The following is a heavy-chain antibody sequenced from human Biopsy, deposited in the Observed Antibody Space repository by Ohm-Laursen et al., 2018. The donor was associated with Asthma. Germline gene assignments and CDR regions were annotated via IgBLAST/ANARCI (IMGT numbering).Heavy chain of an antibody. V-gene: IGHV1-69*01. CDR2: IMTVLGTT. CDR3: ARCQVGYSSGWSLLLKKIYYSGMDV. D-gene: IGHD6-19*01. J-gene: IGHJ6*02. CDR1: GGTFSNFA. Sequence: SSVKVSCKAPGGTFSNFAISWVRQAPGQGLEWLGGIMTVLGTTNYAQKFQGRVTIPADESTSTAYMEVTSLRSEDTAIYYCARCQVGYSSGWSLLLKKIYYSGMDVWGQGTAVTVSS.